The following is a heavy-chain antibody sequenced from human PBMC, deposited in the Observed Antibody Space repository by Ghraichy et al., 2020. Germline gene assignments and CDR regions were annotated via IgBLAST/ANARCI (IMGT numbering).Heavy chain of an antibody. Sequence: GGSLRLSCAASGFTVSSNWMSWVRQAPGKGLEWVANINQDGSEKYYVDAVKGRFTIPRDHAKNSLYLQMNSRRAEDTAVYYCGRASPSYFYYGMDVWGQGTTVTVSS. D-gene: IGHD3-10*01. J-gene: IGHJ6*02. V-gene: IGHV3-7*01. CDR3: GRASPSYFYYGMDV. CDR1: GFTVSSNW. CDR2: INQDGSEK.